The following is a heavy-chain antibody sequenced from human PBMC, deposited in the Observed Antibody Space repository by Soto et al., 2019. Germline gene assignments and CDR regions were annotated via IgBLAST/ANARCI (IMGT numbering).Heavy chain of an antibody. CDR2: INHSGST. V-gene: IGHV4-34*01. Sequence: SETLSLTCAVYGGSFSGYYWSWIRQPPGKGLEWIGEINHSGSTNYNPSLKSRVTISVDTSKNQFSLKLSSVTAADTAVYYCARGFVVTHTIEYWGQGTLVTVSS. CDR1: GGSFSGYY. J-gene: IGHJ4*02. D-gene: IGHD3-22*01. CDR3: ARGFVVTHTIEY.